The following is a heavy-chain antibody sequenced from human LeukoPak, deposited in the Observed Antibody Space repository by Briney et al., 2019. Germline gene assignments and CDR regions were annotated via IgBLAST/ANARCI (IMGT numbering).Heavy chain of an antibody. CDR1: GYTFTSYG. J-gene: IGHJ6*02. D-gene: IGHD6-19*01. CDR2: ISAYNGNT. Sequence: ASVKVSCKASGYTFTSYGISWVRQAPGQGLEWMGWISAYNGNTNYAQKLQGRVTMTTDTSTSTAYMELRSLRSDDTAVYCCARVPIAVAGTYYYYCGMDVWGQGTTVTVSS. V-gene: IGHV1-18*01. CDR3: ARVPIAVAGTYYYYCGMDV.